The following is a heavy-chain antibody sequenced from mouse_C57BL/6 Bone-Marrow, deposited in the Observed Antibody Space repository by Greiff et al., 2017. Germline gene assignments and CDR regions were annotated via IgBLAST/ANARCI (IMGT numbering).Heavy chain of an antibody. CDR3: ASAVRLLRAVDY. D-gene: IGHD2-3*01. CDR1: GFTFSSYA. Sequence: EVHLVESGGGLVKPGGSLKLSCAASGFTFSSYAMSWVRQTPEKRLEWVATISDGGSYTYYPDNVKGRFTISRDNAKNNLYLQMSHLKSEDTAMYYCASAVRLLRAVDYWGQGTSVTVSS. CDR2: ISDGGSYT. V-gene: IGHV5-4*01. J-gene: IGHJ4*01.